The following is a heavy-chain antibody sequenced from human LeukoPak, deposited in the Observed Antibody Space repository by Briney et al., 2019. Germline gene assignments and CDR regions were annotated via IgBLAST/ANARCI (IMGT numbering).Heavy chain of an antibody. J-gene: IGHJ2*01. CDR3: ARDGMAVAVGYFGL. Sequence: SQTLSLTCAISGDSVSSNSATWNWIRQSPSRGLEWLGRTYYRSKWYNDYAASVKSRITIKPDTSKNQFSLQLNSVTPEDTAVYYCARDGMAVAVGYFGLWGRGTLVTVSS. CDR1: GDSVSSNSAT. CDR2: TYYRSKWYN. V-gene: IGHV6-1*01. D-gene: IGHD6-19*01.